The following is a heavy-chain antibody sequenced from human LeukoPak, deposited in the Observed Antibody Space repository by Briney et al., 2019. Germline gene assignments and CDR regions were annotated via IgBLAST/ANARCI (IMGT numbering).Heavy chain of an antibody. J-gene: IGHJ4*02. D-gene: IGHD6-6*01. Sequence: SETLSLTRTVSGGSISSYYWSWIRQPPGKGLEWIGYIYYSGSTNYNPSLKSRVTISVDTSKNQFSLKLSSVTAADTAVYYCARAYSSSPMGYFDYWGQGTLVTVSP. CDR3: ARAYSSSPMGYFDY. V-gene: IGHV4-59*08. CDR2: IYYSGST. CDR1: GGSISSYY.